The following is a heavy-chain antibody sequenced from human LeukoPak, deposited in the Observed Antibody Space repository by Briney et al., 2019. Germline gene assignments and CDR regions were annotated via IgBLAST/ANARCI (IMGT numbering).Heavy chain of an antibody. CDR3: ASEGNYDSSGYSRYNYYYMDV. J-gene: IGHJ6*03. V-gene: IGHV1-69*16. CDR1: GGTFSSYS. D-gene: IGHD3-22*01. Sequence: GASVKVSCKGSGGTFSSYSISWVRQAPGQGLEWMGGIIPAIGTAHYAQKFQGRVTFTTDESTTTAYMELRSLRSEDTAVYYCASEGNYDSSGYSRYNYYYMDVWGKGTAVTVSS. CDR2: IIPAIGTA.